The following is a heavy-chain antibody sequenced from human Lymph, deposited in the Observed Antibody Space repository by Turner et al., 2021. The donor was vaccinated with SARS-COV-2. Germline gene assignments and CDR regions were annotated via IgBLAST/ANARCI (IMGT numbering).Heavy chain of an antibody. CDR1: GFTFSYYW. J-gene: IGHJ4*02. Sequence: EVQLVESGGGLVQPGGSLRLSCAASGFTFSYYWMSWVRQAPGKGPEWVANIKQDGSEKYYVDSVKGRFTISRDNAKNSLFLQMNSLRAEDTAVYYCARMGSSSWYFDYWGQGTLVTVSS. D-gene: IGHD1-26*01. CDR3: ARMGSSSWYFDY. V-gene: IGHV3-7*01. CDR2: IKQDGSEK.